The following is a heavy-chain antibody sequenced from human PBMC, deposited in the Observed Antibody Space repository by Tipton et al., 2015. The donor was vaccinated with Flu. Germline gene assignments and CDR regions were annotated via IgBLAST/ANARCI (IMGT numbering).Heavy chain of an antibody. CDR3: ARDDSGFNDY. D-gene: IGHD3-22*01. CDR1: GDSISSFY. J-gene: IGHJ4*02. V-gene: IGHV4-59*01. CDR2: ISNSGSS. Sequence: TLSLTCSVSGDSISSFYWSWIRQPPGKGLEWIAYISNSGSSNYNPSLKSRVTISVDTSKNQFSLKVSSVTAADTAVYYCARDDSGFNDYWGPGTLVTVSS.